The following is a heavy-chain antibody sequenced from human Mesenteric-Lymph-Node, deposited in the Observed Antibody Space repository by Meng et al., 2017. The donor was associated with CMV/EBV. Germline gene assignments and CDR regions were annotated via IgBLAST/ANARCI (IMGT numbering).Heavy chain of an antibody. J-gene: IGHJ6*02. V-gene: IGHV1-18*01. D-gene: IGHD5-18*01. Sequence: ASVKVSCKASGYTFTSYGISWVRQAPGQGLEWMGWISTYNGHTNYAQNLQGRVTMTTDTSTSTAYMELSSLRSDDTAVYYCARVGWLQDYGMDVWGQGTTVTVSS. CDR1: GYTFTSYG. CDR3: ARVGWLQDYGMDV. CDR2: ISTYNGHT.